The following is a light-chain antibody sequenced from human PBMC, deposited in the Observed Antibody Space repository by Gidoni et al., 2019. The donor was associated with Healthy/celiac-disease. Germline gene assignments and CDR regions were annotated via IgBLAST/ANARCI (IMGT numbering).Light chain of an antibody. CDR3: QSYDSSLRGSKV. CDR1: SSNIGAGYD. Sequence: QSVLTQPPSVAGAPGQRVTIACTGSSSNIGAGYDVHWYQQLPGTAPKLLIYGNSNRPSGFPDRFSCSKSGTSASLSITGLQAEDDADYYCQSYDSSLRGSKVFGTGTKVTVL. J-gene: IGLJ1*01. CDR2: GNS. V-gene: IGLV1-40*01.